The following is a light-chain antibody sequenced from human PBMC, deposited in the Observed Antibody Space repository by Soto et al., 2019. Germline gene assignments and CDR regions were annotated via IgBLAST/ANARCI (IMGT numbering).Light chain of an antibody. V-gene: IGLV1-40*01. CDR1: SSNIGAGYD. CDR3: QSYDSSLSGSWV. Sequence: QSVLTQPPSVSGAPGQRVTISCTGSSSNIGAGYDVHWYQQLPGTAPKVLIYGNSNRPSGVPDRFSGSKSGTSASLAITGLEAEDEGDYYCQSYDSSLSGSWVFGGGTKLTVL. J-gene: IGLJ3*02. CDR2: GNS.